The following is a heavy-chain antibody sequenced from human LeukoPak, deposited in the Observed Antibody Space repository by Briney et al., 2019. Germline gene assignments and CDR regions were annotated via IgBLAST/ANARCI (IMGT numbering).Heavy chain of an antibody. CDR3: ARHTSYGSDSAFGY. CDR2: IHYSGTT. J-gene: IGHJ4*02. V-gene: IGHV4-59*08. D-gene: IGHD4-23*01. CDR1: GGSISSYY. Sequence: SETLSLTCAVSGGSISSYYWSWIRQPPGKGLEWIGYIHYSGTTNYNPFLDSRVTISVDTSKTHFSLKLSSVTAADTAIYYCARHTSYGSDSAFGYWGQGTLVTISS.